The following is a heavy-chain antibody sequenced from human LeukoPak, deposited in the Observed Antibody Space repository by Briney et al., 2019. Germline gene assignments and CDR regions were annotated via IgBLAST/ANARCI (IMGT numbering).Heavy chain of an antibody. D-gene: IGHD5-24*01. J-gene: IGHJ6*02. Sequence: GGSLRLSCAASGFTVSSNYMSWVRQAPGKGLEWVSVIYSGGSTNYADSVKGRSTISRDSSKNTLYLQMNSLRAEDTAVYYCARDLGGRMGLSAVWGQGTTVTVSS. CDR3: ARDLGGRMGLSAV. CDR1: GFTVSSNY. CDR2: IYSGGST. V-gene: IGHV3-53*01.